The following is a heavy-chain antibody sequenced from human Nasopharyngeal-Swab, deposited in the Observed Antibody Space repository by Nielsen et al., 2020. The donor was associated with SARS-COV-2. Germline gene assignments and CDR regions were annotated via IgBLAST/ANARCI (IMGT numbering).Heavy chain of an antibody. CDR1: GFTFSGYY. J-gene: IGHJ6*02. D-gene: IGHD3-10*01. V-gene: IGHV3-11*05. Sequence: GESLKISCAASGFTFSGYYMSWIRQAPGKGPEWVSYITSRTSYTKYADSVKGRFTISRDDARNSLYLQMNNLRVEDTAVYYCARAPVTIEVHYYYGLDVWGQGTTVTVSS. CDR2: ITSRTSYT. CDR3: ARAPVTIEVHYYYGLDV.